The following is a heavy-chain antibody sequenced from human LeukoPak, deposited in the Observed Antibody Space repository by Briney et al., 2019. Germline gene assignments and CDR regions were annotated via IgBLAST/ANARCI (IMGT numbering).Heavy chain of an antibody. Sequence: SETLSLTCAVYGGSFSGYYRSCIRQPPGKGLEWIGYIYYSGSTNYNPSLKSRVTISVDTSKNQFSLKLSSVTAADTAVYYCARHIAAAGDFDYWGQGTLVTVSS. CDR3: ARHIAAAGDFDY. V-gene: IGHV4-59*01. CDR2: IYYSGST. D-gene: IGHD6-13*01. CDR1: GGSFSGYY. J-gene: IGHJ4*02.